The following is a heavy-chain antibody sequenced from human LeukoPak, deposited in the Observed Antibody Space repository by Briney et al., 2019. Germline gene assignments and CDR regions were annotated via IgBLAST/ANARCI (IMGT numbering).Heavy chain of an antibody. CDR2: IKQDGSEK. CDR1: GFTFSSYW. J-gene: IGHJ4*02. D-gene: IGHD5-24*01. CDR3: ARSAAAGYNYYFDY. V-gene: IGHV3-7*01. Sequence: GGSLRLSCAASGFTFSSYWMSWVRQAPGKGLEWVANIKQDGSEKYYVDSVKGRFTISRDNAKNSLYLQMNSLRAEDTAVYYCARSAAAGYNYYFDYWGQGTLVTVSS.